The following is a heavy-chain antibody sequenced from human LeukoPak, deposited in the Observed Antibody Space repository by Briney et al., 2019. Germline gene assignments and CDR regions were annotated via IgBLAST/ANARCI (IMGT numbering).Heavy chain of an antibody. Sequence: PGGSLRLSCAASGFTFSSYSMNWVRQAPGKGLEWVSYISSSSSTIYYADSVKGRFTISRDNAKNSLYLQMNSLRAEDTAVYYCAREFKYCSGGSCSVHYFDYWGQGTLVTVSS. D-gene: IGHD2-15*01. CDR3: AREFKYCSGGSCSVHYFDY. J-gene: IGHJ4*02. CDR1: GFTFSSYS. CDR2: ISSSSSTI. V-gene: IGHV3-48*01.